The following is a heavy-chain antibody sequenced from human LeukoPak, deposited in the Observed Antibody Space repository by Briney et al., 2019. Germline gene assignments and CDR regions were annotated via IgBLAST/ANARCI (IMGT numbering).Heavy chain of an antibody. D-gene: IGHD3-22*01. J-gene: IGHJ6*03. CDR3: AKGGDSSGDYYYYYYMDV. CDR2: ISGSDGST. CDR1: GFSFSSFG. V-gene: IGHV3-23*01. Sequence: PGGSLRLSCAASGFSFSSFGMSWVRQAPGKGLEWVSRISGSDGSTDYADSVKGRFTISRDNSKNTLYLQMNSLRAEDTAVYYCAKGGDSSGDYYYYYYMDVWGKGTTVTVSS.